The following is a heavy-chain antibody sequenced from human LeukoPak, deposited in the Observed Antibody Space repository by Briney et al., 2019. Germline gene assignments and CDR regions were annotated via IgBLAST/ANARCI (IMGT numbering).Heavy chain of an antibody. V-gene: IGHV3-33*01. Sequence: PGGSLRLSCAPSGFAFSSYAMHWVRQAPGKGLEWVAAIWYDGSNKYYGAFVKGRFTISRDNSKNTLYLQMDSLRAEDTAVYYCARGYSSIIMSLFDPWGQGTLVTVSP. CDR2: IWYDGSNK. CDR1: GFAFSSYA. D-gene: IGHD5-12*01. CDR3: ARGYSSIIMSLFDP. J-gene: IGHJ5*02.